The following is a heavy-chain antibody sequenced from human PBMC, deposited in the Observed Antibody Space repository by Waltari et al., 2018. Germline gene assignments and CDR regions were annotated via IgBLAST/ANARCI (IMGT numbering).Heavy chain of an antibody. J-gene: IGHJ4*02. V-gene: IGHV3-7*03. CDR3: LRDRRGPALFDS. CDR1: GFTFSSYW. Sequence: EVQVVESGGGLVQPGGSLRLSCEGSGFTFSSYWMSWVRQDPGKGGEWGGKIKQDGSGRNYVDSVKGRFTISRDNAKNSVFLQMISLRAEDTAVYYCLRDRRGPALFDSWGQGTLVTVSS. D-gene: IGHD2-2*01. CDR2: IKQDGSGR.